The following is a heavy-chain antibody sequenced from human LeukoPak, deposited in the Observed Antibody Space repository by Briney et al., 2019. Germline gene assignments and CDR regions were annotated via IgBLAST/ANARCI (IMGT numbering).Heavy chain of an antibody. CDR3: ARHVGSEWYSSGWYVGPSLDYDY. CDR1: GYSFTSYW. D-gene: IGHD6-19*01. CDR2: IYPGDSDT. J-gene: IGHJ4*02. V-gene: IGHV5-51*01. Sequence: GESLKISCKGSGYSFTSYWIGWVRQMPGRGLEWMGIIYPGDSDTRYSPSFQGQVTISADKSISTAYLQWSGLKASDTAMYYCARHVGSEWYSSGWYVGPSLDYDYWGQGTLVTVSS.